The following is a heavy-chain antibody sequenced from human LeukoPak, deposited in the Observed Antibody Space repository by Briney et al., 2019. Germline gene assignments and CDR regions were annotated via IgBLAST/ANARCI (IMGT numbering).Heavy chain of an antibody. Sequence: PGGSLRLSCAASGFTFSSYSMNWVRQAPGKGLEWVSYISSSSTTIYYADSVKGRFTISRDNAQNSLYLQMNSLRAEDTAVYYCASLLAIVEAFDIWGQGTMVTVSS. J-gene: IGHJ3*02. D-gene: IGHD3-22*01. V-gene: IGHV3-48*04. CDR3: ASLLAIVEAFDI. CDR2: ISSSSTTI. CDR1: GFTFSSYS.